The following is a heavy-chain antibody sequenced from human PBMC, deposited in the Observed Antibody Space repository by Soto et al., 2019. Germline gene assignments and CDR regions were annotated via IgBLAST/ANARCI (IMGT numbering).Heavy chain of an antibody. Sequence: EVQLVESGGGLVQPGGSLRLSCAASGFTFSGHWMHWVRQAPGKGLVWVSRINSDGSNTRYADSVKGRFTISRDNAKNTLYLQMNSLGAEDTAVYYCARSSSLDYFDYWGQGTLVTVSS. CDR1: GFTFSGHW. D-gene: IGHD6-13*01. V-gene: IGHV3-74*01. J-gene: IGHJ4*02. CDR3: ARSSSLDYFDY. CDR2: INSDGSNT.